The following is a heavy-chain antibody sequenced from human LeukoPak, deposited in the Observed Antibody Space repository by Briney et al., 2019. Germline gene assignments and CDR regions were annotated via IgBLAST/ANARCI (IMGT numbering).Heavy chain of an antibody. V-gene: IGHV1-2*02. J-gene: IGHJ5*02. CDR3: ARSPSFWFDP. CDR1: GYTFTSYD. CDR2: INPNSGGT. Sequence: ASVKVSCKASGYTFTSYDINWVRQAPGQGLEWMGWINPNSGGTNYAQKFQGRVTMTRDTSISTAYMELSRLRSDDTAVYYCARSPSFWFDPWGQGTLVTVSS.